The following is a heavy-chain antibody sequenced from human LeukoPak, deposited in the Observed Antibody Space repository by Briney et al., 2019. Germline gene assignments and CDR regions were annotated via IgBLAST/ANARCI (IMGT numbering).Heavy chain of an antibody. Sequence: GGSLRLSCAASGFIFSSYSMNWVRQAPGKGLEWVSSISSGSSYIYYADSVKGRFTISRDNAKNSLYLQMNSLRAEDTAVYYCARAGNYYGRHTNWFDPWGQGTLVTVSS. CDR1: GFIFSSYS. CDR3: ARAGNYYGRHTNWFDP. V-gene: IGHV3-21*01. D-gene: IGHD3-10*01. J-gene: IGHJ5*02. CDR2: ISSGSSYI.